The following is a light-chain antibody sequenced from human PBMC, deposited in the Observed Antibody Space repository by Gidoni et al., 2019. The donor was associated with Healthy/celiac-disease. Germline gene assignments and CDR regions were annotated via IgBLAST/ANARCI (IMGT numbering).Light chain of an antibody. Sequence: EIVLTQSPGTLSLSPGARATLSCRASQSVSSSYLAWYQQKPGQAPRLLIYGASSRATGIPDRFSGSGSGTDFTLTISRLEPEDFAVYYCQQYGSSPPITFXXXTRLEIK. CDR3: QQYGSSPPIT. CDR1: QSVSSSY. V-gene: IGKV3-20*01. J-gene: IGKJ5*01. CDR2: GAS.